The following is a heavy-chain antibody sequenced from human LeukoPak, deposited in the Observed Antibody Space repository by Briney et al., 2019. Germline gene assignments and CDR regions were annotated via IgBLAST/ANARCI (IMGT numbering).Heavy chain of an antibody. J-gene: IGHJ4*02. CDR2: ISAYNGNT. CDR1: GYTFTSYG. D-gene: IGHD3-9*01. V-gene: IGHV1-18*01. Sequence: GASVKVSCKASGYTFTSYGISWVRQAPGQGLEWMGWISAYNGNTNYAQKLQGRVTMTTDTSTSTAYMELRSLRSDDTAVYYCARKTSRYYDILTGYYGEFDYWGQGTLVTVSS. CDR3: ARKTSRYYDILTGYYGEFDY.